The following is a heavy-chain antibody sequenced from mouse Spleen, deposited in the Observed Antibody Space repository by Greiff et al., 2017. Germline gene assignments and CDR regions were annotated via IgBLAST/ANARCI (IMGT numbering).Heavy chain of an antibody. D-gene: IGHD1-1*01. CDR1: GFTFSSYA. CDR3: ARHNYYGSSYDY. Sequence: EVKLVESGGGLVKLGGSLKLSCAASGFTFSSYAMSWVRQTPEKRLEWVATISSGGGNTYYPDSVKGRFTISRDNAKNTLYLQMSSLKSEDTAMYYCARHNYYGSSYDYWGQGTTLTVSS. V-gene: IGHV5-9*04. CDR2: ISSGGGNT. J-gene: IGHJ2*01.